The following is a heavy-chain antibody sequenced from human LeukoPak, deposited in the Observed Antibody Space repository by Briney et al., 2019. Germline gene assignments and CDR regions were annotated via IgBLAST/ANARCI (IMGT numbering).Heavy chain of an antibody. V-gene: IGHV3-23*01. CDR2: ITGSGDNT. Sequence: GGSLRLSCAASGFTFSTYAMSWVRQAPGKGLEWASAITGSGDNTYYADSVKGRFTISRDNSKNTMYLQMNSLRAEDTAVYYCAKGNIGYYYDYWGQGTLVTVSS. J-gene: IGHJ4*02. CDR1: GFTFSTYA. CDR3: AKGNIGYYYDY. D-gene: IGHD3-22*01.